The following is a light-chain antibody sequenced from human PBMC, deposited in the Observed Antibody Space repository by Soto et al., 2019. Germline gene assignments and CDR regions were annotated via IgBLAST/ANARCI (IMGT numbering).Light chain of an antibody. CDR3: QQTYSTPLT. Sequence: DIQMTQSPSSLSASVGDRVTITCRASQSISDYLNWYQHKAGKAPKLLIYAASRLQSGVPSRFSGSGSGTDFTLTISSLQPEDFATYYGQQTYSTPLTFGPGTKVDIK. V-gene: IGKV1-39*01. CDR2: AAS. J-gene: IGKJ3*01. CDR1: QSISDY.